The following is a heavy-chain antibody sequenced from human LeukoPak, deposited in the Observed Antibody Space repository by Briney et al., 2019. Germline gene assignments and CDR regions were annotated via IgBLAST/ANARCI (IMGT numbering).Heavy chain of an antibody. J-gene: IGHJ5*01. V-gene: IGHV1-18*01. CDR2: INPYNGNT. CDR3: ARDDSYIRFYS. CDR1: GYTFTKYS. D-gene: IGHD3-22*01. Sequence: ASVKVSCKASGYTFTKYSISWVRQAPGQGLEWMGWINPYNGNTKYKQNFQGRVTMTTDTSTSTAYMELRSLRSDDTAVYYCARDDSYIRFYSWGQGTLVTVSS.